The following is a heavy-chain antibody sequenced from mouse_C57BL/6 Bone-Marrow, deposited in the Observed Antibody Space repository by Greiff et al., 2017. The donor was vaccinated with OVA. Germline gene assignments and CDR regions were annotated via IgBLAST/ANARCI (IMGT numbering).Heavy chain of an antibody. V-gene: IGHV2-6-1*01. CDR3: ARQGLYDGYYPAWFAY. CDR1: GFSLTSYG. D-gene: IGHD2-3*01. Sequence: VMLVESGPGLVAPSQSLSITCTVSGFSLTSYGVHWVRQPPGKGLEWLVVLWSDGSTTYNSALKSRLSISKDNSKSQVFLKMNSLQTDDTAMYYCARQGLYDGYYPAWFAYWGQGTLVTVSA. J-gene: IGHJ3*01. CDR2: LWSDGST.